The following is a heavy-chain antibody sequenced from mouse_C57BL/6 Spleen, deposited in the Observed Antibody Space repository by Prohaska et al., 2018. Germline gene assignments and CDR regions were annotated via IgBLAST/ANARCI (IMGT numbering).Heavy chain of an antibody. J-gene: IGHJ2*01. CDR1: GYTFTTYG. CDR3: ARVDGAAQAGFDY. CDR2: INTYSGVP. V-gene: IGHV9-3*01. Sequence: QIQLVQSGPELKKPGETVKISCKASGYTFTTYGMSWVKQAPGKGLKWMGWINTYSGVPTYADDFKGRFAFSLETSASTAYLQISNLKNEDTATYFCARVDGAAQAGFDYWGQGTTLTVSS. D-gene: IGHD3-2*02.